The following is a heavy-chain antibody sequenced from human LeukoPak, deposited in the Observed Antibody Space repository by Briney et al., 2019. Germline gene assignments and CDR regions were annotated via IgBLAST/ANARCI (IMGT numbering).Heavy chain of an antibody. V-gene: IGHV3-73*01. CDR2: IRSKANSYAT. CDR1: GFTFSTYG. J-gene: IGHJ4*02. CDR3: TTYKLIVGATVTRFDY. D-gene: IGHD1-26*01. Sequence: GGSLRLSCAASGFTFSTYGMTWVRQASGKGLELVGRIRSKANSYATAYAASVKGRFTISRDDSKNTAYLQMNSLKTEDTAVYYCTTYKLIVGATVTRFDYWGQGTLVTVSS.